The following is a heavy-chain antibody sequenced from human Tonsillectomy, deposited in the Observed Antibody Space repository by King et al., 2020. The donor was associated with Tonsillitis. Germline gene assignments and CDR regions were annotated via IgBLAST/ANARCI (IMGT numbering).Heavy chain of an antibody. CDR1: GFTFSSYS. V-gene: IGHV3-21*01. Sequence: VQLVESGGGLVKPGGSLRLSCAASGFTFSSYSMYWVRQAPEKGLEWVSSISSSSSYIYYADSVKGRFTISRDNANNSLYLQMTSLRAEDTAVYYCARDQQLIRWGQGTLVTVSS. J-gene: IGHJ4*02. CDR3: ARDQQLIR. D-gene: IGHD6-13*01. CDR2: ISSSSSYI.